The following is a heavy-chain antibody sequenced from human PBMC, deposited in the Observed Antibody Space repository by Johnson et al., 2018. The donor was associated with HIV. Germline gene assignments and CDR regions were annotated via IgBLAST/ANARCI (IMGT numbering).Heavy chain of an antibody. V-gene: IGHV3-23*04. D-gene: IGHD6-25*01. CDR1: GFTFSSYW. Sequence: VQLVESGGGVVRPGGSLRLSCAASGFTFSSYWMSWVRQAPGKGLEWVSAISGSGGSTYYADSVKGRFTISRDNSKNTLYLQMNSLRAEDTAVYYCAKDSQGLRAFDIWGQGTMVTVSS. J-gene: IGHJ3*02. CDR2: ISGSGGST. CDR3: AKDSQGLRAFDI.